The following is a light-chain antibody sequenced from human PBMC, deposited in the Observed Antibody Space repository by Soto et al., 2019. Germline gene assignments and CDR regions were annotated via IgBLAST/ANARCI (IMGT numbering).Light chain of an antibody. CDR3: QPYNSYSRT. CDR2: GAS. J-gene: IGKJ1*01. CDR1: QSISTN. V-gene: IGKV3-15*01. Sequence: MTQSPATLSVSPGERVSLSCRASQSISTNLAWYQQKPGQAPRLLIYGASTRDTHIPDRFSGTGSETEFTLSVSSLQSEDFATYYCQPYNSYSRTFGQGTKVEIK.